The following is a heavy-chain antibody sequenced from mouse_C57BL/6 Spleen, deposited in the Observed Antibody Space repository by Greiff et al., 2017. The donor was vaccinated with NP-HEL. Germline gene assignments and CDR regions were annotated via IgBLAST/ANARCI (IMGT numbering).Heavy chain of an antibody. CDR1: GYTFTSYW. V-gene: IGHV1-52*01. Sequence: VQLQQPGAELVRPGSSVKLSCKASGYTFTSYWMHWVKQRPIQGLEWIGNIDPSDSETHYNQKFKDKATLTVDKSSSTAYMQLSSLTSEDSAVYYCARRDYGSSPYFDYWGQGTTLTASS. D-gene: IGHD1-1*01. CDR3: ARRDYGSSPYFDY. CDR2: IDPSDSET. J-gene: IGHJ2*01.